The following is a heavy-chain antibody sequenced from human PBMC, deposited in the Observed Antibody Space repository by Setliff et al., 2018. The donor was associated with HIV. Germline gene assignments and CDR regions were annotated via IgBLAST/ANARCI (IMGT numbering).Heavy chain of an antibody. J-gene: IGHJ4*02. V-gene: IGHV4-34*01. CDR1: AGSFSGYY. CDR2: INHSGST. D-gene: IGHD6-13*01. Sequence: SETLSLTCAVYAGSFSGYYWSWIRQPSGKGLEWVGEINHSGSTNYNPSLKSRVTISVDTSKNQFSLKVSSVTAADTAVYYCARVARGGHSSRWYYFDYWGQGTLVTVSS. CDR3: ARVARGGHSSRWYYFDY.